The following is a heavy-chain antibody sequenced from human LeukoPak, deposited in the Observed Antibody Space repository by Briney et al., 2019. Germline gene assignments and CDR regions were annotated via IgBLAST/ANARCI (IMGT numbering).Heavy chain of an antibody. CDR1: GYRFSNYW. CDR3: ARQPNYFDTRGYLSHAFDI. J-gene: IGHJ3*02. D-gene: IGHD3-22*01. CDR2: IYPGDSDT. V-gene: IGHV5-51*01. Sequence: PGESLKISCKGSGYRFSNYWIAWVRQMPGKGLEWMGLIYPGDSDTKYNPSFQGQVTISADKSISTVHLQWSSLRAPDTAMYYCARQPNYFDTRGYLSHAFDIWGQGTMVTVS.